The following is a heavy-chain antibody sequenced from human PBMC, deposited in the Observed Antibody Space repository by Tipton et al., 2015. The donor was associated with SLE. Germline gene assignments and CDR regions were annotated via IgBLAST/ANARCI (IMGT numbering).Heavy chain of an antibody. J-gene: IGHJ3*02. CDR1: GGSISSTTYY. D-gene: IGHD5-12*01. CDR2: IYYSGSS. CDR3: ARQNIVATRGAFDI. Sequence: TLSLTCTVSGGSISSTTYYWGWIRQPPGKGLEWIGIIYYSGSSYCNPSLKSRVTISVDTSKNQFSLRLSSVTAADTAVCYCARQNIVATRGAFDIWGQGTMVTVSS. V-gene: IGHV4-39*01.